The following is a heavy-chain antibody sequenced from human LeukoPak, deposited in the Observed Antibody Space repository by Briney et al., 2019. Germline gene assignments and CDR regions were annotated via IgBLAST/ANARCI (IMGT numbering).Heavy chain of an antibody. V-gene: IGHV1-2*02. D-gene: IGHD3-10*01. Sequence: ASVKVSCMASGYTFTSYGISWVRRAPGQGLEWMGWINPNSGGTNYAQKFQGRVTMTRDTSISTAYMELSRLRSDDTAVYYCARASFEGFFDYWGQVTLVTVSS. J-gene: IGHJ4*02. CDR3: ARASFEGFFDY. CDR2: INPNSGGT. CDR1: GYTFTSYG.